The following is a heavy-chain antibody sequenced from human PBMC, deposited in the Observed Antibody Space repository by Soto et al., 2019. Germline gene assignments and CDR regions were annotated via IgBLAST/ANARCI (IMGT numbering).Heavy chain of an antibody. CDR2: ISFDGSDK. Sequence: QVQLVESGGGVVQPGRSLRLSCAASGFRFNNFGMHWVRQAPGKGMEWLAVISFDGSDKRYADSVKGRFTVSRDNSKNTLYLQMSSLGGDDTADYYCAKCVSVFGVILGPNGLIDSWGQGTLVTVSS. CDR3: AKCVSVFGVILGPNGLIDS. J-gene: IGHJ4*02. CDR1: GFRFNNFG. V-gene: IGHV3-30*18. D-gene: IGHD3-3*01.